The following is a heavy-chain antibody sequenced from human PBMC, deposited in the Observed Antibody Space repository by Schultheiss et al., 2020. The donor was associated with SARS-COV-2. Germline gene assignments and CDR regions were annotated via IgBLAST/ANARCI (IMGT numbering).Heavy chain of an antibody. CDR1: GYSFSNYW. Sequence: GESLKISCKGSGYSFSNYWIAWVRQMPGEGLEWMGIIYPADSDTRYSPSFQGQVTISADKSISTAYLQWSSLKASDTAMYYCARHDTAMVYPYYYYGMDVWGQGTTVTVSS. CDR2: IYPADSDT. D-gene: IGHD5-18*01. J-gene: IGHJ6*02. V-gene: IGHV5-51*01. CDR3: ARHDTAMVYPYYYYGMDV.